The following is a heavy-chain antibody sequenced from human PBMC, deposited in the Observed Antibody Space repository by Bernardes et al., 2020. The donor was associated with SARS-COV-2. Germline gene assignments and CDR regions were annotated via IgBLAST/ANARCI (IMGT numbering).Heavy chain of an antibody. D-gene: IGHD3-22*01. CDR2: LYHSGST. CDR1: GASVTSDTHY. J-gene: IGHJ4*02. V-gene: IGHV4-61*01. CDR3: ARVVTLVVGYHFDY. Sequence: SETLSLTCSVSGASVTSDTHYWTWIRQSPGKGLEWIGYLYHSGSTNYNPSLKSRVTMSIDTSKNQFSLNLNSVTAADTAVYYCARVVTLVVGYHFDYWGRGNLVTVSS.